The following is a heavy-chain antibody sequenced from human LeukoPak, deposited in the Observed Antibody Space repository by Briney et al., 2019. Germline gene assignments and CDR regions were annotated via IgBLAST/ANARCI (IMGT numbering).Heavy chain of an antibody. Sequence: GGSLRLSCAASGFTFSRYSMNWVRQAPGKGLEWVSSISHSGYDIYYADSVKGRFTISRDNAKNSLYLQMNSLRAEDTAVYYCARSGSYYLDYWGQGTLVTVSS. V-gene: IGHV3-21*06. J-gene: IGHJ4*02. CDR3: ARSGSYYLDY. D-gene: IGHD1-26*01. CDR2: ISHSGYDI. CDR1: GFTFSRYS.